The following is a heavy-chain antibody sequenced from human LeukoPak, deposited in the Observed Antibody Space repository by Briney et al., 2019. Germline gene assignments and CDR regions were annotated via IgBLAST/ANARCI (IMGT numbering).Heavy chain of an antibody. Sequence: GGSLRLSCKASGFTFSTYSMNWVRQAPGKGLEWVSAINRGGDGTYYADFVQGRFTISRDNSENTLYLQMNSLRPEDTATYYCAKGTERYREVSSFDSWGQGTQVTVSS. CDR3: AKGTERYREVSSFDS. D-gene: IGHD3-10*01. CDR2: INRGGDGT. J-gene: IGHJ4*02. CDR1: GFTFSTYS. V-gene: IGHV3-23*01.